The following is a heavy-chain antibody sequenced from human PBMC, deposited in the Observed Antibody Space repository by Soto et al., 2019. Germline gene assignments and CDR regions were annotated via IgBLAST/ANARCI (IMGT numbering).Heavy chain of an antibody. Sequence: QVQLVQSGAEVKEPGASVRISCTASGFRFTSYGITWVRQAPGQGLEWMGWVSAYNGNTNYAQKFQGRVTMTTDTSTNTAYMELRSLRSDDTANYYCARTLGRGQERLVRQDFDYWGQGARVTVSS. D-gene: IGHD6-13*01. CDR2: VSAYNGNT. CDR3: ARTLGRGQERLVRQDFDY. J-gene: IGHJ4*02. CDR1: GFRFTSYG. V-gene: IGHV1-18*01.